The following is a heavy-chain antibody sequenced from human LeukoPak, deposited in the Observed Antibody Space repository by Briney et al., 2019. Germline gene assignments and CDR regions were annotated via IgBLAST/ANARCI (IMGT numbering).Heavy chain of an antibody. CDR2: IYYSGST. Sequence: SETLSLTCTVSGGSVSSGSYYWSWIRQPPGKGLEWIGYIYYSGSTNYNPSLKSRVTISVDTSKNQFSLKLTAVTAADTAVYYCARHRYSSAWSVVDYWGQGTLVTVSS. D-gene: IGHD6-19*01. J-gene: IGHJ4*02. V-gene: IGHV4-61*01. CDR3: ARHRYSSAWSVVDY. CDR1: GGSVSSGSYY.